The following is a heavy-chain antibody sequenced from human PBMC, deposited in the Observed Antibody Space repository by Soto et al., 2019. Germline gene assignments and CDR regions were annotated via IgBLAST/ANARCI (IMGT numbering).Heavy chain of an antibody. J-gene: IGHJ6*02. V-gene: IGHV1-3*01. CDR1: GYTFTDYA. CDR3: ARDLWDMDV. D-gene: IGHD1-26*01. Sequence: SMKVSCKASGYTFTDYAIHWVRQAPGQRLEWMGWISAGNGDTRYSQKFQDRVTITRVTSASTAYMELNNLRSEDTAVYFCARDLWDMDVWGQGTTVTVSS. CDR2: ISAGNGDT.